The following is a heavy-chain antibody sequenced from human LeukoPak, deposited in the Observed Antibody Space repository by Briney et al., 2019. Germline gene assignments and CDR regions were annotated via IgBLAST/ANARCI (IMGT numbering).Heavy chain of an antibody. Sequence: PETLSLTCAVYGGSFSGYYWSWIRQPPGKGLEWIGEINHSGGTNHNPSLKSRVTISVDTSKNQFSLKLSSVTAADTAVYYCARRRRYSSSWYETSFDYWGQGTLVTVSS. CDR1: GGSFSGYY. J-gene: IGHJ4*02. V-gene: IGHV4-34*01. CDR2: INHSGGT. CDR3: ARRRRYSSSWYETSFDY. D-gene: IGHD6-13*01.